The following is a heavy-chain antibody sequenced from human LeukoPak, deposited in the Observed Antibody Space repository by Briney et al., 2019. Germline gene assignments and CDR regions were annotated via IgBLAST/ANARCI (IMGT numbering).Heavy chain of an antibody. V-gene: IGHV1-18*01. CDR2: ITPYNDNT. Sequence: GASVKVSCKASGYTFTSYDISWVRQAPGQGLEWMGWITPYNDNTNYAHNLRDRVTMTTDTSTTTAYLELRSLTSDDTAIYYCAREAAAGVYFEYWGQGTLVTVSS. D-gene: IGHD6-13*01. J-gene: IGHJ4*02. CDR1: GYTFTSYD. CDR3: AREAAAGVYFEY.